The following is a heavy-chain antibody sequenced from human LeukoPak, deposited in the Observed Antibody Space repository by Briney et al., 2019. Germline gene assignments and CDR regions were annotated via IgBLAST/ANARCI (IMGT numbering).Heavy chain of an antibody. J-gene: IGHJ4*02. CDR3: AIVDCSSTSCYSSVGDY. CDR1: GGTFSSYA. CDR2: IIPIFGTA. Sequence: SVKVSCKASGGTFSSYAISWVRQAPGQGLEWMGGIIPIFGTANYAQKFQGRVTITADESTSTAYMELSSLRSEDTAVYYCAIVDCSSTSCYSSVGDYWGQGTLVTVSS. D-gene: IGHD2-2*01. V-gene: IGHV1-69*13.